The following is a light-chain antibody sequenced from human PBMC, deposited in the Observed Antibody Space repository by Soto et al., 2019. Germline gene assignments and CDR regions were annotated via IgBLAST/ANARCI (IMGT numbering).Light chain of an antibody. V-gene: IGKV1-39*01. CDR3: QQYYSYPRT. CDR1: QSINTY. Sequence: DIQMTQSPSSLSASVGDRVTITCRASQSINTYLNWYQRKPGKAPKLLIYAASTLQSGVPSRFSGSGSGTDFTLTISCLQSEDFATYYWQQYYSYPRTFGQGTKVDI. CDR2: AAS. J-gene: IGKJ1*01.